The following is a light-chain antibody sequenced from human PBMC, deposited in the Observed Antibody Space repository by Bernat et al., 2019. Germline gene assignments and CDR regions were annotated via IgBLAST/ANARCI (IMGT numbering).Light chain of an antibody. Sequence: DIQMTQSPTSLSTSVGDRVTITCRASQRITHYLNWYQQRPGKAPNLLIYGASNLQSGVPSRFSGSGSGTDFTITISSLQPEDSAIYYCQQTYRRPWTFGQGTTVEIK. CDR1: QRITHY. J-gene: IGKJ1*01. CDR3: QQTYRRPWT. V-gene: IGKV1-39*01. CDR2: GAS.